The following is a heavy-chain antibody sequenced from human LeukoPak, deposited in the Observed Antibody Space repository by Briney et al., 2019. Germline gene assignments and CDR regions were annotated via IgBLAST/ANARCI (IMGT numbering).Heavy chain of an antibody. J-gene: IGHJ4*02. Sequence: ASVQVSCKASGYTFTSYYMHWVRQAPGQGLEWMGIINPSGGSTSYAQKFQGRVTMTRDTSTSTVYMELSSLRSEDTAVYYCAREKGVEMATVDFDYWGQGTLVTVSS. CDR1: GYTFTSYY. CDR3: AREKGVEMATVDFDY. V-gene: IGHV1-46*01. D-gene: IGHD5-24*01. CDR2: INPSGGST.